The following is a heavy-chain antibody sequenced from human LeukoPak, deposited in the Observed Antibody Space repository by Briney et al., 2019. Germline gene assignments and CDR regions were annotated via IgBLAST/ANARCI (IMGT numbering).Heavy chain of an antibody. Sequence: PSETLSLTCAVYGGSFSGYYWSWIRQPPGKGLEWIGEINHSGSTNYNPSLKSRVTISVDTSKNQFSLKLSSVTAADTAVYCCARGQYSSSRINYFDYWGQGTLVTVSS. CDR2: INHSGST. V-gene: IGHV4-34*01. CDR3: ARGQYSSSRINYFDY. J-gene: IGHJ4*02. CDR1: GGSFSGYY. D-gene: IGHD6-13*01.